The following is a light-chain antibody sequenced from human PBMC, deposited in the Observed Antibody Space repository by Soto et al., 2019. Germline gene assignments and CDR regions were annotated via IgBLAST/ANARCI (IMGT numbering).Light chain of an antibody. CDR1: SSNIGAGYD. J-gene: IGLJ1*01. CDR2: VNN. CDR3: QSYDSSLSEV. V-gene: IGLV1-40*01. Sequence: QSVLTQPPSVSGAPGQRVTISCTGTSSNIGAGYDVHWYQQLPGTAPKLLIYVNNNRPSGVPDRFSGSKSGTLASLAITGLQAEDEADYYCQSYDSSLSEVFGTGTKLTVL.